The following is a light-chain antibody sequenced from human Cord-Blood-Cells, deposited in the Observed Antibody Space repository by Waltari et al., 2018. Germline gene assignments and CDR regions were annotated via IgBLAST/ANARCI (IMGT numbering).Light chain of an antibody. J-gene: IGLJ2*01. CDR2: YVS. CDR3: SSYTSSSTLVV. V-gene: IGLV2-14*03. Sequence: QSALTQPASVSGSPGQSITISCTGTRSDVGGYNYVSWYQHYPGKAPKLMICYVSNRPAGSSNRFSGSKSGNTASLTSSGLQAEDEADYYCSSYTSSSTLVVFGGGTKLTVL. CDR1: RSDVGGYNY.